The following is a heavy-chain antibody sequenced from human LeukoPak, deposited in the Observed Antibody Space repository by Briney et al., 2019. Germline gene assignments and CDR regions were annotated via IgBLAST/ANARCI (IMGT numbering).Heavy chain of an antibody. CDR3: ARGVYSSSLYFDY. Sequence: PGGSLRLSCAASRFTFTSYWMHWVRQAPGKGLVWVSRINSDGSSTSYADSVKGRFTISRDNAKNTLYLQMNSLRAEDTAVYYCARGVYSSSLYFDYWGQGTLVTVSS. J-gene: IGHJ4*02. CDR2: INSDGSST. D-gene: IGHD6-6*01. V-gene: IGHV3-74*01. CDR1: RFTFTSYW.